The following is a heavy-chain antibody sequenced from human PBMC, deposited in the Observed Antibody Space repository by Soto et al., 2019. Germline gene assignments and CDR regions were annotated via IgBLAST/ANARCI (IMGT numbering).Heavy chain of an antibody. Sequence: ASVKVSCKASGYTFTSYAMHWVRQAPGQRLEWMGWINAGNGNTKYSQKFQGRVTITRDTSASIAYMELSSLRSEDTAVYYCARSLEYSSSDAFDIWGQGTMVTVSS. D-gene: IGHD6-6*01. CDR1: GYTFTSYA. J-gene: IGHJ3*02. CDR2: INAGNGNT. V-gene: IGHV1-3*01. CDR3: ARSLEYSSSDAFDI.